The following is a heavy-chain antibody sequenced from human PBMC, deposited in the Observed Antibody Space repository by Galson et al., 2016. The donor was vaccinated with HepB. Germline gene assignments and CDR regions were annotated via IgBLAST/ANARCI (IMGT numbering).Heavy chain of an antibody. V-gene: IGHV1-46*01. CDR1: GHTLTNFY. Sequence: SVKVSCKASGHTLTNFYMHWVRQAPGQGLEWMGIINPGGTSTTCAQNFQGRVALTRDTSTSTVYMELSSLRFEDTAVYYCARGGQWLVRSPGQIYAMDVWGQGTTVTVSS. D-gene: IGHD6-19*01. J-gene: IGHJ6*02. CDR3: ARGGQWLVRSPGQIYAMDV. CDR2: INPGGTST.